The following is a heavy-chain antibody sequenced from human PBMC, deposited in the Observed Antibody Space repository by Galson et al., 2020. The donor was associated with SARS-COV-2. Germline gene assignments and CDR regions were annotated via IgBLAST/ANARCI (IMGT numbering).Heavy chain of an antibody. J-gene: IGHJ3*01. CDR2: IYPGDSDT. Sequence: GESLKISCKGSGYTFTNNWIAWVRQMPGKGLEWMGIIYPGDSDTRYSPSFQGQVTISADKSISTAYLQWTSLKASDTAMYYCARSDPQQLVAALDVWGQGTLVTVSS. CDR3: ARSDPQQLVAALDV. V-gene: IGHV5-51*01. D-gene: IGHD6-13*01. CDR1: GYTFTNNW.